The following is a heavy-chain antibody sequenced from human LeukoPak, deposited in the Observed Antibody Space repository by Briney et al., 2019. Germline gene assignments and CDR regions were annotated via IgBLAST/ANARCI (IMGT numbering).Heavy chain of an antibody. J-gene: IGHJ5*02. D-gene: IGHD3-3*01. CDR1: GGSISSCY. CDR3: ARDHYDFWSGYYTGIWFDP. Sequence: SETLSLTCTVSGGSISSCYWSWIRQPPGKGLEWIGYIYTSGSTNYNPSLKSRVTISVDTSKNQFSLKLSSVTAADTAVYYCARDHYDFWSGYYTGIWFDPWGQGTLVTVSS. CDR2: IYTSGST. V-gene: IGHV4-4*09.